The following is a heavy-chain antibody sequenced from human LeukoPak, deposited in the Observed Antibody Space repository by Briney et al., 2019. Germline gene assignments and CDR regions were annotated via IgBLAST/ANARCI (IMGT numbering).Heavy chain of an antibody. J-gene: IGHJ4*02. Sequence: GGSLRLSCAASGFTFSSYAMSWVRQAPGKGLEWVSGISGSGGSTYYADSVKGRFTISRDNSKNTLYLQMTSLRAEDTAVYYCAKYGTWGGDYFDYWGQGTLVTVSS. CDR1: GFTFSSYA. V-gene: IGHV3-23*01. D-gene: IGHD7-27*01. CDR3: AKYGTWGGDYFDY. CDR2: ISGSGGST.